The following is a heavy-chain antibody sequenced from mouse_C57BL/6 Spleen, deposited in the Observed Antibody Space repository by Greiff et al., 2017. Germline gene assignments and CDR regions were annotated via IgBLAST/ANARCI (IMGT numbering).Heavy chain of an antibody. CDR2: ISSGSSTI. D-gene: IGHD1-1*01. J-gene: IGHJ2*01. Sequence: DVMLVESGGGLVKPGGSLKFSCAASGFTFSDYGMHWVRQAPERGLEWVAYISSGSSTIYYADKVKGRFTISRDNSKNTLFLQMTSLRSEDTAMYYCARPRYGSSYGYWGQGTTLTVSS. CDR1: GFTFSDYG. V-gene: IGHV5-17*01. CDR3: ARPRYGSSYGY.